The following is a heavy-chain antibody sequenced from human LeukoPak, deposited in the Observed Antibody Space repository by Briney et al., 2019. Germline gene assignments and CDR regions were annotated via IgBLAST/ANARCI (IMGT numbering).Heavy chain of an antibody. CDR2: FNTNTGNP. D-gene: IGHD6-13*01. V-gene: IGHV7-4-1*02. Sequence: ASVKVSCTASGYTFTTYAMNWVRQAPGQGLEWMGWFNTNTGNPTYAQGFTGRFVFSLDTSVSTAYLQISSLKAEDTAVYYCARENLYSSSWYFDSWGQGTLVTVSS. CDR3: ARENLYSSSWYFDS. CDR1: GYTFTTYA. J-gene: IGHJ4*02.